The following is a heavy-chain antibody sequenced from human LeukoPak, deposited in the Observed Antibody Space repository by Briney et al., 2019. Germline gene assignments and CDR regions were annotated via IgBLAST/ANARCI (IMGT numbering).Heavy chain of an antibody. CDR2: ISSNGGST. CDR3: VKGEWLRSPTFDY. CDR1: GFTFSSYA. J-gene: IGHJ4*02. Sequence: GGSLRLSCSASGFTFSSYAMHWVRQAPGKGLEYVSAISSNGGSTYYADSVKGRFTISRDNSKNTLYLQMSGLRAEDTAVYYCVKGEWLRSPTFDYWGQGTLVTVSS. V-gene: IGHV3-64D*06. D-gene: IGHD5-12*01.